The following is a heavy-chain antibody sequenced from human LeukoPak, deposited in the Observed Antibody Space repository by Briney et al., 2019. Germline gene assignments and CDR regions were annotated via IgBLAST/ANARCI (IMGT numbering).Heavy chain of an antibody. D-gene: IGHD6-19*01. CDR2: ISGSGYST. Sequence: GGSLRLSCAASGFSFSSYAMTLVRQAPGKGLEWVSTISGSGYSTYHADSVKGRFTISRDNSKNALYLQMNSLRAEDTAVYYCANQREQWYIIGSYYFDYWGQGTLVTVSS. CDR1: GFSFSSYA. V-gene: IGHV3-23*01. J-gene: IGHJ4*02. CDR3: ANQREQWYIIGSYYFDY.